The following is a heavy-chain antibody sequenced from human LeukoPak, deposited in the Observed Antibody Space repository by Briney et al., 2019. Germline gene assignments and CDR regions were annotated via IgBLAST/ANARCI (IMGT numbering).Heavy chain of an antibody. CDR2: IYSSGST. CDR1: GGSINSNY. Sequence: SETLSLTCTVSGGSINSNYWSWIRQPAGKGLEWIGRIYSSGSTDYNPSLKSRVTMSIDTSKNQFSLKLGSVTAADTVVYYCARHMVATAYHFDYWGQGTLVTVSS. V-gene: IGHV4-4*07. J-gene: IGHJ4*02. CDR3: ARHMVATAYHFDY. D-gene: IGHD5-12*01.